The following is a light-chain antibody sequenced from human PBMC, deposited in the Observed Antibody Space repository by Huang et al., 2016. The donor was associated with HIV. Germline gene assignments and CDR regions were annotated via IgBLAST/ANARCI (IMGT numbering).Light chain of an antibody. Sequence: IQVTQSPSSLSASLGARVTITCRASQGIRNSLAWYQHKPGKAPNLLLYGASRLESGVPSRFSGSGSGTDYTLTISSLQPEDFATYYCQQYYSSPQAFGQGTKVEIK. J-gene: IGKJ1*01. CDR1: QGIRNS. V-gene: IGKV1-NL1*01. CDR3: QQYYSSPQA. CDR2: GAS.